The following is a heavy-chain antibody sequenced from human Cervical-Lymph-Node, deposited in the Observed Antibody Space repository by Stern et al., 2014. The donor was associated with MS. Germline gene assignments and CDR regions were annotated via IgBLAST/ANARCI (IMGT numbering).Heavy chain of an antibody. Sequence: QVQLGQSGAEVKKPGSSVKVSCKASGGTFSSSAINWVRQAPGQGLEWVGGIIPIFGTANSAQKLQGRVPFTAAGDTSTVYMELSSLRSEDTAVFDGSRPTTVTVGTMDVWGQGTTVTVSS. CDR3: SRPTTVTVGTMDV. CDR1: GGTFSSSA. J-gene: IGHJ6*02. D-gene: IGHD4-17*01. V-gene: IGHV1-69*01. CDR2: IIPIFGTA.